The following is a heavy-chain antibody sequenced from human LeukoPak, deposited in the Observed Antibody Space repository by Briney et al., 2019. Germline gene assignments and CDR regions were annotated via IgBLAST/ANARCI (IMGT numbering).Heavy chain of an antibody. CDR3: AREGVDTAMVTI. V-gene: IGHV3-30*03. J-gene: IGHJ4*02. D-gene: IGHD5-18*01. CDR2: ISYDGSNK. CDR1: GFTFSSYG. Sequence: PGGSLRLSCAASGFTFSSYGMHWVRQAPGKGLEWVAVISYDGSNKYYADSVKGRFTISRDNSKNTLYLQMNSLRAEDTAVYYCAREGVDTAMVTIWGQGTLVTVSS.